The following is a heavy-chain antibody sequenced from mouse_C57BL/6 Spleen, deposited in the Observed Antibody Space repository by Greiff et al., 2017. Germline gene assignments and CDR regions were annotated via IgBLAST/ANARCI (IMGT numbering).Heavy chain of an antibody. V-gene: IGHV1-22*01. CDR1: GYTFTDYN. Sequence: VHVKQSGPELVKPGASVKMSCKASGYTFTDYNMHWVKQSHGKSLEWIGYINPNNGGTSYNQKFKGKATLTVNKSSSTAYMELRSLTSEDSAVYYCAPHYYGSLDYWGQGTTLTVSS. J-gene: IGHJ2*01. D-gene: IGHD1-1*01. CDR2: INPNNGGT. CDR3: APHYYGSLDY.